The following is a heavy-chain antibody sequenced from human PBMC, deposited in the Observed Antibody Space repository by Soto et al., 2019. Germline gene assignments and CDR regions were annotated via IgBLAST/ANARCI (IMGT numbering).Heavy chain of an antibody. D-gene: IGHD5-18*01. CDR1: GFTFDDYV. CDR2: INWNSGNI. CDR3: AKEKGYGDWHFDL. V-gene: IGHV3-9*01. J-gene: IGHJ2*01. Sequence: EVQMVESGGGLVQPGMTLRLSCAASGFTFDDYVMHWVRQVPGKGLEWVSSINWNSGNIGYADSVKGRFTISRDNAKNSLYLQMNSLRPEDTALYYCAKEKGYGDWHFDLWGRGTLVSASS.